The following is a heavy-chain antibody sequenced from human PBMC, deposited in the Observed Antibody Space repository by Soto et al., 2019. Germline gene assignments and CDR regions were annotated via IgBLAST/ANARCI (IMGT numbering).Heavy chain of an antibody. J-gene: IGHJ5*02. CDR3: ARVLRGVVNWFDP. CDR2: IATYNSNK. Sequence: HLVQSGPEVKQPGASVTVSCKTSGDTFTNFGLSWVRQAPGQGLEWMGWIATYNSNKNYAQKFQGRLTLTTDTSTSTAYMELQSLGYDDTAVYYCARVLRGVVNWFDPWGQGTLVTVSS. D-gene: IGHD3-10*01. V-gene: IGHV1-18*01. CDR1: GDTFTNFG.